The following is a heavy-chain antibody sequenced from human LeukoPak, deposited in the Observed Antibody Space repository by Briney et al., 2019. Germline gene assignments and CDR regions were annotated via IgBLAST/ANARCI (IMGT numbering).Heavy chain of an antibody. J-gene: IGHJ4*02. Sequence: GGSLRLSCAASGFTFSSYSMKWVRQAPGKGLEWVSFISSSSSYICYADSVKGRFTISRDNAKNSLYLQMNSLRAEDTAVYYCARGTMFPYYFDYWGQGTLVTVSS. CDR3: ARGTMFPYYFDY. D-gene: IGHD3-10*02. CDR1: GFTFSSYS. V-gene: IGHV3-21*01. CDR2: ISSSSSYI.